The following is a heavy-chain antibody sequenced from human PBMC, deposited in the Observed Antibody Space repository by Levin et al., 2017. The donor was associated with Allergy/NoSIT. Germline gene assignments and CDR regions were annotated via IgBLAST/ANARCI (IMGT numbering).Heavy chain of an antibody. Sequence: PGGSLRLSCAASGFTVSSNYMSWVRQAPGKGLEWVSVIYSGGSTYYADSVKGRFTISRDNSKNTLYLQMNSLRAEDTAVYYCAREPNDSSGYTVDYWGQGTLVTVSS. CDR1: GFTVSSNY. CDR3: AREPNDSSGYTVDY. CDR2: IYSGGST. D-gene: IGHD3-22*01. J-gene: IGHJ4*02. V-gene: IGHV3-66*01.